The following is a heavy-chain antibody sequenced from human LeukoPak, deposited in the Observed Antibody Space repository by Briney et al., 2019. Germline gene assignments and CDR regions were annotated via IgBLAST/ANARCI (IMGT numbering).Heavy chain of an antibody. D-gene: IGHD5-12*01. CDR1: GFTFSSYA. J-gene: IGHJ4*02. CDR3: ARAPWLRSRALDY. V-gene: IGHV3-30*04. CDR2: ISYDGSNK. Sequence: GGSLKLSCAASGFTFSSYAMHWVRQAPGKGLEWVAVISYDGSNKYYADSVKGRFTISRDNSKNTLYLQMNSLRAEDTAVYYCARAPWLRSRALDYWGQGTLVTVSS.